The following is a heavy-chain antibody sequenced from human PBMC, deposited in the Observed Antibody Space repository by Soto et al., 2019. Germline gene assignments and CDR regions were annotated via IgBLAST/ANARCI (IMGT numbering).Heavy chain of an antibody. J-gene: IGHJ4*02. CDR3: ARREATDGVLDF. D-gene: IGHD1-26*01. Sequence: PVGSLRLSCAASGFTFSIYWMHWVRQAPGKGLVWVSRINGDGSATNYADSVKGRFTISRDNAKNTLHLQMNSLRAEDTAPYYCARREATDGVLDFWGQGTLVTVSS. CDR2: INGDGSAT. CDR1: GFTFSIYW. V-gene: IGHV3-74*01.